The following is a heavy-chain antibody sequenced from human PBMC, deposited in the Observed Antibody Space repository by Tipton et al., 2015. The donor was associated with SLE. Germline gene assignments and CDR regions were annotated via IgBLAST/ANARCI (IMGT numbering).Heavy chain of an antibody. CDR1: GGSISSSSYY. J-gene: IGHJ4*02. D-gene: IGHD6-13*01. V-gene: IGHV4-39*01. CDR2: IYYSGTT. Sequence: TLSLTCTVSGGSISSSSYYWGWIRQPPGKGLEWIGSIYYSGTTYYTPPLKSRVSISVDTSKNQFSLRLNHVTAADTAVFYCARHGWQQLDRDGFDFWGQGTLVTVSS. CDR3: ARHGWQQLDRDGFDF.